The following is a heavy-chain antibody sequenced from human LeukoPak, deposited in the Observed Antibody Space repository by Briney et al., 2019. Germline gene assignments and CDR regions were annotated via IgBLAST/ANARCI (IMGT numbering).Heavy chain of an antibody. J-gene: IGHJ4*02. Sequence: SVKVSCKASGYTFTGYYMHWVRQAPGQGLEWMGGIIPIFGTANYAQKFQGRVTITADESTSTAYMELSSLRSEDTAVYYCARGPPYYYDSSSLGDFDYWGQGTLVTVSS. CDR3: ARGPPYYYDSSSLGDFDY. V-gene: IGHV1-69*13. CDR2: IIPIFGTA. D-gene: IGHD3-22*01. CDR1: GYTFTGYY.